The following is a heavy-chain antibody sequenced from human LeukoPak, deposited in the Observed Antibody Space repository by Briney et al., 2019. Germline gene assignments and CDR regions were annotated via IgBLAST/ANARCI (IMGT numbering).Heavy chain of an antibody. CDR3: ARGSVVIFPYSSPYYFDY. CDR1: GYTFTSYD. J-gene: IGHJ4*02. Sequence: ASVKVSCKASGYTFTSYDINWVRQATGQGLEWMGWMNPNSGNTDYAQKFQGRVTITRNTSISTAYMELSSLRSEDTAVYYCARGSVVIFPYSSPYYFDYWGQGTLVTVSS. D-gene: IGHD6-6*01. V-gene: IGHV1-8*03. CDR2: MNPNSGNT.